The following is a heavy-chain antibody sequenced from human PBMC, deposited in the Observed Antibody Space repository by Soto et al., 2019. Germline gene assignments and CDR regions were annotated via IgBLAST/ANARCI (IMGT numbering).Heavy chain of an antibody. CDR1: GYSFTSYW. CDR2: IYPGDSDT. Sequence: PGESLKISCKGSGYSFTSYWIGWVRQMPGKGLEWMGIIYPGDSDTRYSPSFQGQVTISADKSISTAYLQWSSLKASDTAMYYCARSSGVYDYVWGSYHWFDPWGQGTLVTVSS. CDR3: ARSSGVYDYVWGSYHWFDP. J-gene: IGHJ5*02. V-gene: IGHV5-51*01. D-gene: IGHD3-16*02.